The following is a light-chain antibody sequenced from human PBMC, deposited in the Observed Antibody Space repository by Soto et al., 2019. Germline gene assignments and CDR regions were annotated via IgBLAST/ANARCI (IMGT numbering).Light chain of an antibody. CDR2: DAS. CDR1: QSISSW. Sequence: DIQMTQSPSTLSASVGDRVTISCRASQSISSWLAWYQQKPGKAPNLLIFDASRLESGVPSRFSGSGSGTEFAHTISSLQPDDFATYYCQQYNSYSFTSGQGTKLEIK. J-gene: IGKJ2*01. V-gene: IGKV1-5*01. CDR3: QQYNSYSFT.